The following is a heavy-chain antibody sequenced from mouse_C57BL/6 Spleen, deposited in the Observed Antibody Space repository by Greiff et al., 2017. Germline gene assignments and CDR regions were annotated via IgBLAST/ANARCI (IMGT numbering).Heavy chain of an antibody. CDR3: ARYWGYWYFDV. J-gene: IGHJ1*03. CDR2: ISSGSSTI. CDR1: GFTFSDYG. Sequence: VQLKESGGGLVKPGGSLKLSCAASGFTFSDYGMHWVRQAPEKGLEWVAYISSGSSTIYYADTVKGRFTISRDNAKNTLFLQMTSLRSEDTAMYYCARYWGYWYFDVWGTGTTVTVSS. V-gene: IGHV5-17*01.